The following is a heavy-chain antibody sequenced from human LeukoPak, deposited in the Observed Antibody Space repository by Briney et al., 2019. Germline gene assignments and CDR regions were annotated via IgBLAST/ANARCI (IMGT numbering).Heavy chain of an antibody. D-gene: IGHD1-26*01. Sequence: SETLSLTCTVSGGSISSGGYYWSWIRQPPGKGLEWIGEINHSGSTNYNSSLKSRVSISKDTSRNQFSLKLSSVTAADTAVYYCATGDANVWEVPYYWGQGTLVIVSS. J-gene: IGHJ4*02. CDR1: GGSISSGGYY. V-gene: IGHV4-39*07. CDR3: ATGDANVWEVPYY. CDR2: INHSGST.